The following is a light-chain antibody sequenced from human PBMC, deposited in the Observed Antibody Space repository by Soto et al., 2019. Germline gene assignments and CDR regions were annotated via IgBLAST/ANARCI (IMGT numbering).Light chain of an antibody. J-gene: IGLJ1*01. CDR3: LLYYGGAYV. Sequence: QAVVTQEPSLTVSPGGTVTLTCASSTGAVTSGYYPNWFQQKPGQAPRPLIYSTSNKHSWTPARFSGSLLGGKAALTLSGVQPEDEAEYYCLLYYGGAYVFGTGTMLTVL. CDR2: STS. V-gene: IGLV7-43*01. CDR1: TGAVTSGYY.